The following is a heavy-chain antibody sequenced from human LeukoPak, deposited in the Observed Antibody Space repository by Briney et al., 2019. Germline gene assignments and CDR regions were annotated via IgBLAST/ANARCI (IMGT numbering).Heavy chain of an antibody. J-gene: IGHJ4*02. CDR1: GFTFSNYY. CDR2: INKDGSEK. CDR3: ARDKVTY. V-gene: IGHV3-7*01. Sequence: GGSLRLSCAASGFTFSNYYMSWVRQAPGKGLEWVAHINKDGSEKYYVDSVKGRFTISGDNAKNSLYLQMNSLRVEDTAVYYCARDKVTYWGRGTLLTVSS.